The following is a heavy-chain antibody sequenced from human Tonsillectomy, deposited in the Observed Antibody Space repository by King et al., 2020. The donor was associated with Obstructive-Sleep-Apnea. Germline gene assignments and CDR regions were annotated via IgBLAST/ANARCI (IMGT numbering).Heavy chain of an antibody. J-gene: IGHJ5*02. D-gene: IGHD3-3*01. Sequence: VQLVESGGGLVQPGGSLRLSCAASGFTFSSYAMSWVRQAPGKGLEWVSAISGSGGSTYYADSVKGRFTISRDTSKNTLYLQMNRLRAEDTAVYYCAKGMSVLKDYDFWSGPPHNWFDPWGQGTLVTVSS. CDR2: ISGSGGST. CDR3: AKGMSVLKDYDFWSGPPHNWFDP. CDR1: GFTFSSYA. V-gene: IGHV3-23*04.